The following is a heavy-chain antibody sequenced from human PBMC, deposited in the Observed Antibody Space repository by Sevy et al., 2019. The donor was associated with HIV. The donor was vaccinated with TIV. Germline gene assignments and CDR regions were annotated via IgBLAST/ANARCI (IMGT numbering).Heavy chain of an antibody. V-gene: IGHV3-21*01. CDR2: ISSSSSYI. Sequence: GGSLRLACAASGFTFSSYSMNWVRQAPGKGLEWVSSISSSSSYIYYADSVKGRFTISRDNAKNSLYLQMNSLRAEDTAVYYCARDWGSGLDYWGQGTLVTVSS. D-gene: IGHD2-15*01. CDR1: GFTFSSYS. CDR3: ARDWGSGLDY. J-gene: IGHJ4*02.